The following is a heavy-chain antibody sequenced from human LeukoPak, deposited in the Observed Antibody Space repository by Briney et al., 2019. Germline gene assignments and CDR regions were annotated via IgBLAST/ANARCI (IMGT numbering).Heavy chain of an antibody. V-gene: IGHV3-48*03. CDR1: GFTFNSYE. Sequence: GGSLRLSCAASGFTFNSYEVNWVRQAPGKGLEWVSFITSSGNTIYYADSVKGRFIISRDNAKNSLDLQMNSLRAEDTAVYYCTRRSTTWYFDYWGQGTLVTVSS. CDR3: TRRSTTWYFDY. D-gene: IGHD1-14*01. CDR2: ITSSGNTI. J-gene: IGHJ4*02.